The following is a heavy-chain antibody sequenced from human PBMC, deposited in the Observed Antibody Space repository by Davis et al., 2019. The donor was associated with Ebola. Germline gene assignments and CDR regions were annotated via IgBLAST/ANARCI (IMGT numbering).Heavy chain of an antibody. Sequence: GESLKISCAASGFTFSSYWMSWVRQAPGKGLEWVANIKQDGSEKYYVDSLKGRFTIYRDNAKNSLYLQMNSLRAEDTAVYYCARRIQLWVRYYFDYWGQGTLVTVSS. D-gene: IGHD5-18*01. CDR2: IKQDGSEK. CDR3: ARRIQLWVRYYFDY. J-gene: IGHJ4*02. V-gene: IGHV3-7*01. CDR1: GFTFSSYW.